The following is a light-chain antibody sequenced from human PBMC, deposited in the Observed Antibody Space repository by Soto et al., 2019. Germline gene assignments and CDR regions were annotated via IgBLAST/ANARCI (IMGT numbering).Light chain of an antibody. CDR1: RSVSTN. Sequence: EIEFRQSPATLHVSPGEAASLXWRASRSVSTNLAWYQQKPGQPPRLLIYGASTRATGIPARFSGSGSGTEFTLTISSLQSEDFAIYHCQQHNNWPQTFGQGTKVDI. CDR3: QQHNNWPQT. V-gene: IGKV3-15*01. J-gene: IGKJ1*01. CDR2: GAS.